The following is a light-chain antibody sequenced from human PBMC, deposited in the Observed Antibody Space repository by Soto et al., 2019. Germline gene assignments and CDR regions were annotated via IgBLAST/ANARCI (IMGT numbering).Light chain of an antibody. CDR2: GVS. Sequence: EIVLTQSPGTLSLSPGERATLSCRASQSVSSYLGWYQQKPGQAPRLLIYGVSSRATGIPDRFSGSGSGTDFTLTISRLEPEDSAVDWCQQYYTLVTCGQGTKVEIK. CDR3: QQYYTLVT. V-gene: IGKV3-20*01. J-gene: IGKJ1*01. CDR1: QSVSSY.